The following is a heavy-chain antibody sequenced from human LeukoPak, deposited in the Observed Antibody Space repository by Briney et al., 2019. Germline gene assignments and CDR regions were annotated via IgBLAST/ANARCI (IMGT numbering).Heavy chain of an antibody. V-gene: IGHV4-34*01. Sequence: SETLSLTCAVYGGPFTGYYWSWIRQPPGKGLKWIGEINHSGSTNYNPSLKSRVTISVDTSKNQFSLKLSSVTAADTAVYYCARDRTPSYYYYMDVWGKGTTVTVSS. CDR1: GGPFTGYY. J-gene: IGHJ6*03. CDR2: INHSGST. CDR3: ARDRTPSYYYYMDV. D-gene: IGHD1-1*01.